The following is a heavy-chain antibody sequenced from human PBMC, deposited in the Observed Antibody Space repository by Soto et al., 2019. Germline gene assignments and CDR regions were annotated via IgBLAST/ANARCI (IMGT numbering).Heavy chain of an antibody. CDR1: GGSISSYY. CDR2: MYNSGNT. V-gene: IGHV4-59*12. J-gene: IGHJ4*02. CDR3: VGTMKWLAFDY. Sequence: QVQLQESGPGLLKPSETLSLTCAVSGGSISSYYWSWIRQPPGQGLEWIGWMYNSGNTNYNPSLESRVTISVDTSKSLFSLKLTSVTAADTAVYYCVGTMKWLAFDYWGQGNLVTVSS. D-gene: IGHD6-19*01.